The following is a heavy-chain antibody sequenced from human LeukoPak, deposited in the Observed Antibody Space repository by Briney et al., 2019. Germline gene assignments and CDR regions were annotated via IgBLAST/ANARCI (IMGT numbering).Heavy chain of an antibody. D-gene: IGHD1-26*01. Sequence: PGGSLRLPCAASGFTLGSYWMTWVRQAPGKGLEWVANIKQDGSEKYYVDSVRGRFTISRDNAKNSLYLQMNSLGAGDSAVYYCARNSKGIIVGVGAPNFYYYFMDVWGRGTTVTVS. CDR2: IKQDGSEK. CDR3: ARNSKGIIVGVGAPNFYYYFMDV. J-gene: IGHJ6*03. CDR1: GFTLGSYW. V-gene: IGHV3-7*01.